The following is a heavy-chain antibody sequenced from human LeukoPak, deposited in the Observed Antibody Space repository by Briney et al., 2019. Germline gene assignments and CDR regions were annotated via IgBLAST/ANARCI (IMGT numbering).Heavy chain of an antibody. J-gene: IGHJ4*02. D-gene: IGHD6-13*01. Sequence: SETLSLTCAVYGGSFSGYYWSWIRQPPGKGLEWIGEINHSGSTNYNPSLKSRVTISVDTSKNQFSLKLSSVTAADTAVYYCARDFGVSIAAAGGDYWGQGTLVTVSS. CDR1: GGSFSGYY. V-gene: IGHV4-34*01. CDR3: ARDFGVSIAAAGGDY. CDR2: INHSGST.